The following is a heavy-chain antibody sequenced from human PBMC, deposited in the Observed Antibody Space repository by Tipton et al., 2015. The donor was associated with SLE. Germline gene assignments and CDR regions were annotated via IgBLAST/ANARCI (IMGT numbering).Heavy chain of an antibody. J-gene: IGHJ4*02. CDR1: GGSISSSSYY. CDR2: IYYSRST. V-gene: IGHV4-39*07. Sequence: TLSLTCTVSGGSISSSSYYWGWIRQPPGKGLEWIGSIYYSRSTYYNPSLKSRVTISVDTSKNQFSLKLSSVTAADTAVYYCARDPRALGYFDYWGQGTLVTVSS. CDR3: ARDPRALGYFDY.